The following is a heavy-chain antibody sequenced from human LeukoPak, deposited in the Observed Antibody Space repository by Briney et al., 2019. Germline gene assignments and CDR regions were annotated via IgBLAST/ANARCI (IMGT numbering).Heavy chain of an antibody. CDR3: ARDLMPPSQWLGYFDY. V-gene: IGHV1-46*01. CDR1: GYTFTSYY. J-gene: IGHJ4*02. D-gene: IGHD6-19*01. Sequence: ASVKVSCKASGYTFTSYYMHWVRQAPGQGREWMGIINPSGGSTSYAQKFQGRVTMTRDTSTSTVYMELSSLRSEDTAVYYCARDLMPPSQWLGYFDYWGQGTLVTVSS. CDR2: INPSGGST.